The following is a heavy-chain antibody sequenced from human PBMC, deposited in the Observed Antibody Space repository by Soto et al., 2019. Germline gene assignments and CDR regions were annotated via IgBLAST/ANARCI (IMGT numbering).Heavy chain of an antibody. J-gene: IGHJ3*01. V-gene: IGHV3-74*01. CDR3: ARGDRGGFDL. D-gene: IGHD3-10*01. CDR1: GFTFDYYW. Sequence: EVQLVESGGGLVQPGESLRLSCAASGFTFDYYWMHWVRQAPGKGLVWVSRVHSGGTTTTYADSVKGRFTISRDNARNTVSLQISSLRAAATAIYYCARGDRGGFDLWGHGTMVTVSS. CDR2: VHSGGTTT.